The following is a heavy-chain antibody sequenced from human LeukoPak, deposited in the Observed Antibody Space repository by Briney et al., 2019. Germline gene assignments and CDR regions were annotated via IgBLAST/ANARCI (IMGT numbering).Heavy chain of an antibody. CDR2: IYTSGST. J-gene: IGHJ4*02. V-gene: IGHV4-4*07. CDR3: ARVSDSRITIFGVVTYFDY. CDR1: GGSISSYY. Sequence: SETLSLTCTVSGGSISSYYWSWIRQPAGKGLEWIGRIYTSGSTNYNPSLKSRVTMPVDTSKNLFSLKLSSVTAADTAVYYCARVSDSRITIFGVVTYFDYWGQGTLVTVSS. D-gene: IGHD3-3*01.